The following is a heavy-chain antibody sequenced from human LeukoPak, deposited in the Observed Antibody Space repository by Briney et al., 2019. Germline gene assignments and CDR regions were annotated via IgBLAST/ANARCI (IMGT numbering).Heavy chain of an antibody. CDR1: GYIFTSYW. D-gene: IGHD3-22*01. Sequence: SCTXXGYIFTSYWXGWVRQMPGKGLXWMGIIXPGDSDAIYRPSFQGQVTISADKANNTAYLQRSSLKASDTAMYYCARAPDPDSSGYFGVDIWGQGTMVTVSS. CDR2: IXPGDSDA. J-gene: IGHJ3*02. CDR3: ARAPDPDSSGYFGVDI. V-gene: IGHV5-51*01.